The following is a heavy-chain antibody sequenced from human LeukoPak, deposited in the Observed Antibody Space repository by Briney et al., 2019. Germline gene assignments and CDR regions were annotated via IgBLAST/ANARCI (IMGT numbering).Heavy chain of an antibody. D-gene: IGHD3-22*01. CDR1: GFTFSNSA. Sequence: GGSLRLSCAASGFTFSNSAMSWVRQAPGKGLEWVSVITGSGGSTYYADSVKGRFTISRDNSKNTLYLQMNSLRAEDTAVYYCAKGSYYYDSSGYHYYFDYWGQGTLVTVSS. J-gene: IGHJ4*02. CDR3: AKGSYYYDSSGYHYYFDY. CDR2: ITGSGGST. V-gene: IGHV3-23*01.